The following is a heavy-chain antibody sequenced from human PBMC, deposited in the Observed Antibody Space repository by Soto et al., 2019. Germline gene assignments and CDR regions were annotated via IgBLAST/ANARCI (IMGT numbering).Heavy chain of an antibody. CDR3: AKGGIPRIQVDY. V-gene: IGHV3-23*01. J-gene: IGHJ4*02. CDR2: ISGSGGST. Sequence: GGSLRLSCAASGFTFSGYAMSWVRQAPGKGLEWVSAISGSGGSTYYADSVKGRFTISSDNSKNTLYLQMNSLRAEDTAVYYCAKGGIPRIQVDYWGQGTLVTVSS. CDR1: GFTFSGYA.